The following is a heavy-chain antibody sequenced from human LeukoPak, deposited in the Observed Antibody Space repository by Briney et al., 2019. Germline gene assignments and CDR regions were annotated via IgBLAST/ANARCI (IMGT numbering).Heavy chain of an antibody. J-gene: IGHJ4*02. D-gene: IGHD6-19*01. CDR3: ARSGGPGYSSGWYGELDY. V-gene: IGHV1-18*01. CDR1: GYTFTSYG. Sequence: ASVKVSCKASGYTFTSYGICWVRQAPGQGLEWIGWISGYNGKTKYAQKFQGRVTITTDTSTNTAYMELRSLSSDDTAVYYCARSGGPGYSSGWYGELDYWGQGTLVTVSS. CDR2: ISGYNGKT.